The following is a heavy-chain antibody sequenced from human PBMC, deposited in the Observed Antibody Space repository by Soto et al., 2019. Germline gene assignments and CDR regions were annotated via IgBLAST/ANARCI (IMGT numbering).Heavy chain of an antibody. D-gene: IGHD6-13*01. CDR1: GGTFSSYT. Sequence: QVQLVQSGAEVKKPGSSVKVSCKASGGTFSSYTISWVRQAPGQGLEWMGRIIPILGIANYAQKFQGRVTITADKSTSTAYMELSSLRSEDTAVYYCARVGGIAAAPLGGWGQGTLVTVSS. CDR2: IIPILGIA. V-gene: IGHV1-69*02. CDR3: ARVGGIAAAPLGG. J-gene: IGHJ4*02.